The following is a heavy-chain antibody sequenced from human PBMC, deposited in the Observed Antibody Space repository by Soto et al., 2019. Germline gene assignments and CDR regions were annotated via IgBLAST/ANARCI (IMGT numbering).Heavy chain of an antibody. CDR2: IYYSGST. Sequence: KASETLSLTCTVSGDSVTSGNYYWSWIRQPPGKGLEWIGHIYYSGSTNYSPSLKSRVTISLDTSNNQFSLKVTSVTAADTAVYYCAMIPVDTYMIYYFDYWGQGTLVTVSS. CDR3: AMIPVDTYMIYYFDY. V-gene: IGHV4-61*01. J-gene: IGHJ4*02. D-gene: IGHD3-16*01. CDR1: GDSVTSGNYY.